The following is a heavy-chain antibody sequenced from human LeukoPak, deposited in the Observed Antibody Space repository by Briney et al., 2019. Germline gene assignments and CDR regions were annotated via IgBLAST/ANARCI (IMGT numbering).Heavy chain of an antibody. CDR1: GVSISSGGYS. CDR3: ARGDDYVWAD. Sequence: PSQTLSLTCAVSGVSISSGGYSWSWIRQPPGKGLEWIGYIYHSGSTYYNPSLKSRVTISVGRSKNQFSLKLSSVTAADTAVYYCARGDDYVWADWGQGTLVTVSS. D-gene: IGHD3-16*01. CDR2: IYHSGST. V-gene: IGHV4-30-2*01. J-gene: IGHJ4*02.